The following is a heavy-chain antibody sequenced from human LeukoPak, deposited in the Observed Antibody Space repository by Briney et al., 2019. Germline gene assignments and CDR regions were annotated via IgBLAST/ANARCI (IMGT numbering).Heavy chain of an antibody. D-gene: IGHD2-15*01. Sequence: SETLSLTCTVSGGSVSSGSYYWSWIRQPPGKGLEWIGYIYYSGSTNYNPSLKSRVTISVDTSKNQFSLKLSSVTAADTAVYYSARAEVVVAATIYNNWFDPWGQGTLVTVSS. CDR2: IYYSGST. CDR1: GGSVSSGSYY. V-gene: IGHV4-61*01. CDR3: ARAEVVVAATIYNNWFDP. J-gene: IGHJ5*02.